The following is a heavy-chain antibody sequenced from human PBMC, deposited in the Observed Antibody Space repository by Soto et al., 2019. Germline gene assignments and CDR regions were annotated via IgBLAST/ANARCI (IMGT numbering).Heavy chain of an antibody. CDR1: GYTFTSYG. CDR2: ISAYNGNT. CDR3: ARETQGIAAAGTLNYYYYYYGMDV. V-gene: IGHV1-18*01. D-gene: IGHD6-13*01. J-gene: IGHJ6*02. Sequence: ASVKVSCQASGYTFTSYGISWVRQAPGQGLEWMGWISAYNGNTNYAQKLQGRVTMTTDTSTSTAYMELRSLRSDDTAVYYCARETQGIAAAGTLNYYYYYYGMDVWGQGTTVTVSS.